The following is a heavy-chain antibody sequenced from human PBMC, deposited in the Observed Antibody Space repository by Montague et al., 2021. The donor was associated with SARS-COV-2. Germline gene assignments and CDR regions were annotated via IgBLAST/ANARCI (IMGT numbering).Heavy chain of an antibody. Sequence: SQTLSLTCTLSGDSISRNNLYWTWIRQPAGKGLEWIGRISTTGSPEYNPSLKSRVTLSLDTSKNQFSLRLSSVTAADTAMYYCTIEGHITTICSGCPRNWFDPGGQGTLVTVSS. D-gene: IGHD2-2*01. V-gene: IGHV4-61*02. CDR1: GDSISRNNLY. CDR2: ISTTGSP. CDR3: TIEGHITTICSGCPRNWFDP. J-gene: IGHJ5*02.